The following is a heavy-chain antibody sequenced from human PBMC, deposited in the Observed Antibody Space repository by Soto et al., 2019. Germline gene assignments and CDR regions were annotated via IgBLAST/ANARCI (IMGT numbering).Heavy chain of an antibody. CDR1: GYTFTSYG. Sequence: ASVKVSCKASGYTFTSYGISWVRQAPGQGLEWMGWISAYNGNTNYAQKLQGRVTMTTDTSTSTAYMELRSLRAEDTAVYYCARDGGRDDILTGYYSHSDYWGQGTLVTVSS. CDR3: ARDGGRDDILTGYYSHSDY. V-gene: IGHV1-18*01. J-gene: IGHJ4*02. CDR2: ISAYNGNT. D-gene: IGHD3-9*01.